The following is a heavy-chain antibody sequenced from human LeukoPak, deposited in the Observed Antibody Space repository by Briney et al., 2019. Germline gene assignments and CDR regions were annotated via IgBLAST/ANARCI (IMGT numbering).Heavy chain of an antibody. D-gene: IGHD6-19*01. CDR2: ISSSSYI. CDR3: ARSFSSSRFSAFDL. CDR1: GFTFSSYS. J-gene: IGHJ3*01. Sequence: GGSLRLSCAASGFTFSSYSMNWVRQAPGKGLEWVSSISSSSYIYYADSVKGRFTISRDNAKNSLYLQMNSLRTEDTAVYSCARSFSSSRFSAFDLWGQGTMVTVSS. V-gene: IGHV3-21*01.